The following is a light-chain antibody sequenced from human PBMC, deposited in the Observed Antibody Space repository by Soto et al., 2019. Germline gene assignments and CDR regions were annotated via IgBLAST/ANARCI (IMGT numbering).Light chain of an antibody. CDR3: QQRSNWPPIT. V-gene: IGKV3-11*01. Sequence: SIFRQSPPTLSLSPGERATLSCRASQSVSSYLAWYQQKPGQAPRLLIYDASNRATGIPARFSGSGSGTDFTLTISSLEPEDFAVYYCQQRSNWPPITFGQGTLLEV. J-gene: IGKJ5*01. CDR2: DAS. CDR1: QSVSSY.